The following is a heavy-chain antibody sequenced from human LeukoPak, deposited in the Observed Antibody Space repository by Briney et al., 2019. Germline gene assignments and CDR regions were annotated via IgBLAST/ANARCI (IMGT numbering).Heavy chain of an antibody. Sequence: KTSETLSLTCTVSGGSISSGSYYWSWIRQPAGKGLEWIGRIYTSGSTNYNPSLKSRVTISVDTSKNQFSLKLSSVTAADTAVYYCAREGSAFDIWGQGTMVTVSS. CDR3: AREGSAFDI. CDR1: GGSISSGSYY. V-gene: IGHV4-61*02. J-gene: IGHJ3*02. CDR2: IYTSGST.